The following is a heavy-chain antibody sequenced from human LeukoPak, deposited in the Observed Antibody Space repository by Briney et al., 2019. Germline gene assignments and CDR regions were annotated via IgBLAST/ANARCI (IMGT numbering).Heavy chain of an antibody. J-gene: IGHJ3*02. D-gene: IGHD3-10*01. V-gene: IGHV4-38-2*02. Sequence: PSETLSLTCTVSGYSISSGYYWGWIRQPPGKGLEWIGSIYHSGSTYYNPSLKSRVIISVDTSKNQFSLKLTSVTAADTAVYYCARGFRGRFSVWDAFQIWGQGTMVTVSS. CDR3: ARGFRGRFSVWDAFQI. CDR1: GYSISSGYY. CDR2: IYHSGST.